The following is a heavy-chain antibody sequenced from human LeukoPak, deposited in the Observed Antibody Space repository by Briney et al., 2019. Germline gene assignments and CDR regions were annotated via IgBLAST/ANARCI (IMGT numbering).Heavy chain of an antibody. D-gene: IGHD6-19*01. CDR3: ARGAKHSSGWYNYFDY. J-gene: IGHJ4*02. CDR2: IYYSGST. V-gene: IGHV4-31*03. CDR1: GGSISSGGYY. Sequence: SQALSLTCTVSGGSISSGGYYWSWIRQHPGKGLEWIGYIYYSGSTYYNPSLKSRVTISVDTSKNQFSLKLSSVTAADTAVYYCARGAKHSSGWYNYFDYWGQGTLVTVSS.